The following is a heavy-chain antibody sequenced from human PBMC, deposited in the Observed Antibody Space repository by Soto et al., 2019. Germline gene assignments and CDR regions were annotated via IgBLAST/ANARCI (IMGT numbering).Heavy chain of an antibody. V-gene: IGHV3-23*01. CDR2: ISGSDGKT. CDR1: GFSFGSYA. J-gene: IGHJ4*02. Sequence: DVQLWESGGGLVQPGGSLRLSCAASGFSFGSYALSWVRQAPGKGLEWVSTISGSDGKTFYADSVKGRFSISRDTSQSTLYPQMNSLRADDTAMYYCARWSYLDYWGQGTRVTVSS. D-gene: IGHD3-3*01. CDR3: ARWSYLDY.